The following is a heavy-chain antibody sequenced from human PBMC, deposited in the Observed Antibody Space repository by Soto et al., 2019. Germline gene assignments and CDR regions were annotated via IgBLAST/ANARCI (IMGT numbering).Heavy chain of an antibody. D-gene: IGHD1-26*01. CDR1: GFTLSSYG. Sequence: PGGSLRLSCAASGFTLSSYGMHWVRQAPGKGLEWLAVISSDGSNKYFADSVQGRFSISRDNPKNTLYLQMSRLRTEDTAVYYCAKDNSGSYYWLDSWGQGTLVTVSS. V-gene: IGHV3-30*18. CDR2: ISSDGSNK. J-gene: IGHJ4*02. CDR3: AKDNSGSYYWLDS.